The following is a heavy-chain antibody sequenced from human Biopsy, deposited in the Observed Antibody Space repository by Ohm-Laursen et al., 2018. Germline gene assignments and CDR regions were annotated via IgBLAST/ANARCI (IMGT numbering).Heavy chain of an antibody. D-gene: IGHD3-10*01. CDR2: ISGSGVTK. CDR1: GFTFGDYY. J-gene: IGHJ4*02. Sequence: SLRLSCAASGFTFGDYYMSWIRQAPGKGLEWLSYISGSGVTKMYADSVKGRFTVSRDNAKNSLYLEMNNLTDEDTAVYYCATDGAGSYNENWGQGTLVSVSS. CDR3: ATDGAGSYNEN. V-gene: IGHV3-11*01.